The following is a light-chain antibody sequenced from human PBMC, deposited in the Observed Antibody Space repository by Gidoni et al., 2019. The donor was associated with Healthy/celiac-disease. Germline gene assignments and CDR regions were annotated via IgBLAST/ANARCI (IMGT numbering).Light chain of an antibody. CDR2: EVS. Sequence: QSALTQPASVSGSPGQSITISCTGTSSDVGSYNLVSWYQQHPGKAPKRLIYEVSKRPSGVANRFSGSKSGNTASLTISGRQAEDEADYYCCSYAGSSTLVFGGGTKLTVL. CDR1: SSDVGSYNL. CDR3: CSYAGSSTLV. J-gene: IGLJ2*01. V-gene: IGLV2-23*02.